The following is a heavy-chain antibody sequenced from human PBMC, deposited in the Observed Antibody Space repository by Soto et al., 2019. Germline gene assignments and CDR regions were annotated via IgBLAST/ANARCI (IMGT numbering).Heavy chain of an antibody. V-gene: IGHV1-69*01. J-gene: IGHJ6*02. D-gene: IGHD1-7*01. CDR1: GGTFSSYA. CDR2: IIPIFGTA. Sequence: QVQLVQSGAEVKKPGSSVKVSCKASGGTFSSYAISWVRQAPGQGLEWMGGIIPIFGTANYAQKFQGRVTITADESTSTAYMELSSLRSEDTAVYYCARVSNWNYSNYHYGMDVWGQGPTVTVSS. CDR3: ARVSNWNYSNYHYGMDV.